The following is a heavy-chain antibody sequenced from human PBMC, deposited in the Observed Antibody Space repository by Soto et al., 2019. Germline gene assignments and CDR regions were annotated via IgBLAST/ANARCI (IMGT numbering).Heavy chain of an antibody. CDR2: INHSGST. CDR3: ARVSGSYYYGMDV. D-gene: IGHD1-26*01. J-gene: IGHJ6*02. Sequence: SETLSLTCTVSGGSISGSNYYWTWIRQPPGTGLEWIGEINHSGSTNYNPSLKSRVTISVDKSKNQFSLKLSSVTAADTAVYYCARVSGSYYYGMDVWGQGTTVTRLL. V-gene: IGHV4-39*07. CDR1: GGSISGSNYY.